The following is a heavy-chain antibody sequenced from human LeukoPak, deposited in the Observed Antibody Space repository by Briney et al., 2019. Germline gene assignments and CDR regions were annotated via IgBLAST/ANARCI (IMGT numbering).Heavy chain of an antibody. CDR2: IYHSGST. D-gene: IGHD3-10*01. CDR1: GGSISSSDW. J-gene: IGHJ4*02. Sequence: SETLSLTCAVSGGSISSSDWWSWVRQPPGKGLEWIGEIYHSGSTNYNPSLKSRVTISVDKSKNQFSLKLSSVTAADTAVYYCARNYFGSGTYPFDYWGQGTLVTVSS. CDR3: ARNYFGSGTYPFDY. V-gene: IGHV4-4*02.